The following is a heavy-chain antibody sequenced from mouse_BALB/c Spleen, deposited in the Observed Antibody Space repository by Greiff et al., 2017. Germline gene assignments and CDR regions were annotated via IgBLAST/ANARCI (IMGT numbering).Heavy chain of an antibody. Sequence: QGQLQQSGAELVRPGTSVKVSCKASGYAFTNYLVEWVKQRPGQGLEWIGVINPGSGGTNYNEKFKGKATLTADKSSSTAYMQLSSLTSDDSAVYFCARYRYDEYAMDYWGQGTSVTVSS. CDR1: GYAFTNYL. V-gene: IGHV1-54*01. CDR3: ARYRYDEYAMDY. CDR2: INPGSGGT. J-gene: IGHJ4*01. D-gene: IGHD2-14*01.